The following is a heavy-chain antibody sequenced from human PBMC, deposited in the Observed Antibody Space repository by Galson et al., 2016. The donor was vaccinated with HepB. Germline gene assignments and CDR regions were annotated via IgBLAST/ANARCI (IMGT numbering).Heavy chain of an antibody. D-gene: IGHD1-26*01. CDR2: ISSSGEHI. J-gene: IGHJ4*02. CDR1: GFTLSSYA. CDR3: AKVGFSDLDY. Sequence: SLRLSCAASGFTLSSYAMSWVRQSPGEGLEWVSSISSSGEHISYADSVKGRFTISRDNSKNTVSLLMSSLRADDTAIYYCAKVGFSDLDYWGQGTLVTDSS. V-gene: IGHV3-23*01.